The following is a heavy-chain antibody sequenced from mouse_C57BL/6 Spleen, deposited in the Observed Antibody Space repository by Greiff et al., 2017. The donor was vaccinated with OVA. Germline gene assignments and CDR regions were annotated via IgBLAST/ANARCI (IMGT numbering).Heavy chain of an antibody. CDR1: GFSLTSYG. V-gene: IGHV2-2*01. J-gene: IGHJ4*01. CDR3: ARSNYLYAMDY. D-gene: IGHD2-1*01. Sequence: VKLMESGPGLVQPSQCLSITCTVSGFSLTSYGVHWVRQSPGKGLEWLGVIWSGGSTDYNAAFISRLSISKYNSKSQVFINRNSLQADDTALYYCARSNYLYAMDYWGQGTSVTVSS. CDR2: IWSGGST.